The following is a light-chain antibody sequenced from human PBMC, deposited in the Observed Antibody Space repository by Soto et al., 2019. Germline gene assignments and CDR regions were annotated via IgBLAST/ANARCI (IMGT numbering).Light chain of an antibody. V-gene: IGLV2-14*01. CDR3: SSYTSSSTPLYV. Sequence: QSALTQPASVSGSPGQSIAISCTGTRSDVGGYNYVSWYQQHPGKAPKLMICEVSNRPSGVSNRFSGSKSGNTASLTISGLQAEDEADYYCSSYTSSSTPLYVFGTGTKVTVL. CDR1: RSDVGGYNY. CDR2: EVS. J-gene: IGLJ1*01.